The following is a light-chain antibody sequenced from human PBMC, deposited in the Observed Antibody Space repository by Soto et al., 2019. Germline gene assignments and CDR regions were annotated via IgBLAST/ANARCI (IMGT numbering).Light chain of an antibody. J-gene: IGKJ2*01. CDR3: QQSYSTPYT. CDR2: AAS. Sequence: DIPMTQSPSSLSASVGDRVTIACRASQSISSYLNWYQQKPGKAPKLLIYAASSLQSGVPSRFSGSGSGTDFTLTIPSLQPEDFATYYCQQSYSTPYTFGQGTKLEIK. V-gene: IGKV1-39*01. CDR1: QSISSY.